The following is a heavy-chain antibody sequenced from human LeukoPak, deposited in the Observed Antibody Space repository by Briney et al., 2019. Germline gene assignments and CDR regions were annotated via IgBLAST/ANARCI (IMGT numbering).Heavy chain of an antibody. D-gene: IGHD1-26*01. CDR1: GGSISRYY. V-gene: IGHV4-4*09. CDR3: ARGGYHPFDY. CDR2: IYTSGST. Sequence: SETLSLTCTVSGGSISRYYWSWIRQPPGKGLEWIGYIYTSGSTNYNPSLKSRVTISVDTSKNQFSLKLSSVTAADTAVYYCARGGYHPFDYWGQGTLVTVSS. J-gene: IGHJ4*02.